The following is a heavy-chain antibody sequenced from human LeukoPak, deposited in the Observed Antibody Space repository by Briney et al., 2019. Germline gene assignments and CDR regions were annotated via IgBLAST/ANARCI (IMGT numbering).Heavy chain of an antibody. D-gene: IGHD4-17*01. Sequence: GGSLRLSCAASGFTFSNYGMNWVRQAPGKGLEWVSGISWNSGSIGYADSVKGRFTISRDNAKNSLYLQMNSLRAEDTALYYCAKDSSTVTTRYYYYGMDVWGQGTTVTVSS. CDR2: ISWNSGSI. V-gene: IGHV3-9*01. CDR3: AKDSSTVTTRYYYYGMDV. J-gene: IGHJ6*02. CDR1: GFTFSNYG.